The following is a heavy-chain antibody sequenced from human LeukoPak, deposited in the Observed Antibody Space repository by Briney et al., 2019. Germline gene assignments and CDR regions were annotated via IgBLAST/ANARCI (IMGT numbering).Heavy chain of an antibody. CDR1: GGSISSSSYY. D-gene: IGHD6-13*01. V-gene: IGHV4-39*07. CDR2: IYYSGST. CDR3: ARIAAAGYYMGV. J-gene: IGHJ6*03. Sequence: PSETLSLTCTVSGGSISSSSYYWGWIRQPPGKGLEWIGSIYYSGSTYYNPSLKSPVTISVDTSKNQFSLKLSSVTAADTAVYYCARIAAAGYYMGVWGKGTTVTISS.